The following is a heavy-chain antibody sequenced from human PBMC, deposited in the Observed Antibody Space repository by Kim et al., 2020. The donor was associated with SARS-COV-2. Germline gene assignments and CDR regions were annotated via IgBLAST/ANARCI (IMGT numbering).Heavy chain of an antibody. Sequence: NYNPSLKSRVTISVDTSKNQFSLKLSSVTAADTAVYYCARGRGVTRFDYWGQGTLVTVSS. V-gene: IGHV4-34*01. CDR3: ARGRGVTRFDY. D-gene: IGHD3-10*01. J-gene: IGHJ4*02.